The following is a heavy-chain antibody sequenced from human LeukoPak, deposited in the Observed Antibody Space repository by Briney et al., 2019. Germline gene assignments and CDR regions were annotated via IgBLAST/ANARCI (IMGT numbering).Heavy chain of an antibody. D-gene: IGHD3-22*01. V-gene: IGHV3-21*01. CDR3: ARDSLPTYYYDSSGFTDY. Sequence: PGGSLRLSCAASGFTFSSYNMNWVRQAPGKGLEWGSSISSSSSYIYYADSVKGRFTISRDNAKNSLYLQMNSLRAEDTAVYYCARDSLPTYYYDSSGFTDYWGQGTLVTVSS. CDR1: GFTFSSYN. CDR2: ISSSSSYI. J-gene: IGHJ4*02.